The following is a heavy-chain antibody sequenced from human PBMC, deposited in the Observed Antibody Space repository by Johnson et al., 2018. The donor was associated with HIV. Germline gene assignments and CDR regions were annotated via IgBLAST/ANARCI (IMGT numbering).Heavy chain of an antibody. CDR2: IFSVGDV. CDR3: ARDGRDLVTRGSFDK. J-gene: IGHJ3*02. D-gene: IGHD3-9*01. CDR1: GITVGTNY. V-gene: IGHV3-66*02. Sequence: VQLVESGGGLVQPGGSLRLSCAASGITVGTNYMSWVRQAPGKGLEWVSVIFSVGDVYYADSVKGRFTISRDNSKNMVYLQMNSLRPEDTAVYYCARDGRDLVTRGSFDKWGQGTLITVSS.